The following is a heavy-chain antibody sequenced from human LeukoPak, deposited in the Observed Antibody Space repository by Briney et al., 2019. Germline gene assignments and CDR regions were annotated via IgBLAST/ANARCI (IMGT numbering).Heavy chain of an antibody. CDR1: GFTFSSYG. CDR3: AKDGSVFTAYYYYYMDV. J-gene: IGHJ6*03. Sequence: GSLRLSCAASGFTFSSYGMHWVRQAPGKGLEWVAFIRYDGSNKYYADSVKGRFTISRDNSKNTLYLQMNSLRAEDTAVYYCAKDGSVFTAYYYYYMDVWGKGTTVTVSS. D-gene: IGHD1-14*01. V-gene: IGHV3-30*02. CDR2: IRYDGSNK.